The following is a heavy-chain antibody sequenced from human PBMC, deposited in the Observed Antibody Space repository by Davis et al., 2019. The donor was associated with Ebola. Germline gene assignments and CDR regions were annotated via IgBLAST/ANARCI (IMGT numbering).Heavy chain of an antibody. Sequence: GESLKISCAASGFTFSSYSMNWVRQAPGKGLEWVSYISSSSSYIYYADSVKGRFTISRDNAKNSLYLQMNSLRAEDTAVYYCERDNSNYAYGMDVWGQGTTVTVSS. V-gene: IGHV3-21*05. CDR2: ISSSSSYI. D-gene: IGHD4-11*01. J-gene: IGHJ6*02. CDR1: GFTFSSYS. CDR3: ERDNSNYAYGMDV.